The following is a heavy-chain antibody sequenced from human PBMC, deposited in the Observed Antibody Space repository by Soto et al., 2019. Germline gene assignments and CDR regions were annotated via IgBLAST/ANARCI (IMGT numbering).Heavy chain of an antibody. J-gene: IGHJ6*03. V-gene: IGHV4-61*01. CDR1: GGSVSSGSYY. CDR3: ARGVSNLEWLLPYYYYYYMDV. Sequence: PSETLSLTCTVSGGSVSSGSYYWSWIRQPPGKGLEWIGYIYYSGSTNYNPSLKSRVTISVDTSKNQFSLKLSSVTAADTAVYYCARGVSNLEWLLPYYYYYYMDVWGKGNPGHRLL. CDR2: IYYSGST. D-gene: IGHD3-3*01.